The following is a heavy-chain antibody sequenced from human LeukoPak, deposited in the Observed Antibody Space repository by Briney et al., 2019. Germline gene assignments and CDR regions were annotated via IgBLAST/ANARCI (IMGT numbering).Heavy chain of an antibody. V-gene: IGHV5-51*01. CDR1: GYGFNTYW. CDR2: IYPGDSDT. Sequence: GESLKISCKVSGYGFNTYWIGWVRQMPGKGLEWMGIIYPGDSDTRYSPSFQGQVTISADKSLSTAYLQWGSLKASDTAMYYWAREGRGSSPMDYWGQGTLVTVSS. D-gene: IGHD6-6*01. J-gene: IGHJ4*02. CDR3: AREGRGSSPMDY.